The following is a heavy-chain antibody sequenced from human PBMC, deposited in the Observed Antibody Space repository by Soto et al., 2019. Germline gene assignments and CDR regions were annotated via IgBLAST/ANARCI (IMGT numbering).Heavy chain of an antibody. CDR2: INPETGGT. V-gene: IGHV1-2*02. J-gene: IGHJ6*02. CDR1: GYTFTGYY. D-gene: IGHD2-2*01. Sequence: QVQLVQSGADVKTPGASVRVSCKASGYTFTGYYVHWVREAPGQGLGWMGWINPETGGTSYAQKFQGRVTLSRDTSINTAYLELSRLRFDDAAVYFCARERYQVISDGMDVWGQVTTVNVSS. CDR3: ARERYQVISDGMDV.